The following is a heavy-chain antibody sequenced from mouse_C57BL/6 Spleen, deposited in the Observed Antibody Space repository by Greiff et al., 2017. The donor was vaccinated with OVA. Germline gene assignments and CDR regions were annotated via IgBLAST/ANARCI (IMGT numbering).Heavy chain of an antibody. CDR1: GYAFSSSW. D-gene: IGHD2-4*01. V-gene: IGHV1-82*01. Sequence: QVQLQQSGPELVKPGASVKISCKASGYAFSSSWMNWVKQRPGKGLEWIGRIYPGDGDTNYNGQIKGKATMTADKSSSTAYMLRSSLKSEDSAVYFCARGGIYYDYDGGLIYFDYWGQGTTLTVSS. J-gene: IGHJ2*01. CDR2: IYPGDGDT. CDR3: ARGGIYYDYDGGLIYFDY.